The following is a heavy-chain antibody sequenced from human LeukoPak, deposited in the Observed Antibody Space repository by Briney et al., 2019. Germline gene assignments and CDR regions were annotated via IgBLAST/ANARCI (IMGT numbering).Heavy chain of an antibody. CDR3: ARLGWIQLWHTTRYARSFDP. Sequence: SETLSLTCAVSGGSISSGGYSWSWIRQPPGKGLEWIGYIYHSGSTYYNPSLKSRVTISVDRSKNQFSLKLSSVTAADTAVYYCARLGWIQLWHTTRYARSFDPWGQGTLVTVSS. J-gene: IGHJ5*02. V-gene: IGHV4-30-2*01. CDR1: GGSISSGGYS. D-gene: IGHD5-18*01. CDR2: IYHSGST.